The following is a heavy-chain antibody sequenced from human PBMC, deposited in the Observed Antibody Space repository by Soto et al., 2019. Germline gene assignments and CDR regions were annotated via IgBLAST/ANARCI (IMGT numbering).Heavy chain of an antibody. CDR1: GYTFTSYA. D-gene: IGHD2-21*02. Sequence: QVQLVQSGAEEKKPGASVKVSCKASGYTFTSYAMHWVRQAPGQRLEWMGWINAGNGNTKYSQKFQGRVTITRDTSASTAYMELSSLRSEDTAVYYCARSIGVVTALDYGGQGTLVTVSS. CDR2: INAGNGNT. CDR3: ARSIGVVTALDY. V-gene: IGHV1-3*05. J-gene: IGHJ4*02.